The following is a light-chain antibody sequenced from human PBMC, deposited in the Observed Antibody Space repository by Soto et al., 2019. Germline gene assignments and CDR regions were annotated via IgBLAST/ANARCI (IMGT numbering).Light chain of an antibody. J-gene: IGKJ2*01. CDR1: QRVSSTS. CDR2: DAS. CDR3: QQYGSSPPHT. Sequence: IVLTQSPGTLSLYPGERATLSCRASQRVSSTSLAWYQQKPCQAPRLLIYDASSRSTGIPDRFSGSGSGTDFTLTISGLEPEDFAVYYCQQYGSSPPHTFGQATKLEIK. V-gene: IGKV3-20*01.